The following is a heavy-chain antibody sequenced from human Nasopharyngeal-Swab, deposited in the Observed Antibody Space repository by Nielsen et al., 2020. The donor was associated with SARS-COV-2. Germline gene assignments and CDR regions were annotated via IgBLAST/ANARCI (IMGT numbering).Heavy chain of an antibody. CDR3: ARTAIEGGYYRGDAFDI. J-gene: IGHJ3*02. V-gene: IGHV5-51*01. CDR1: GYRFLSHW. D-gene: IGHD3-22*01. Sequence: GESLKISCKGSGYRFLSHWVGWVRQMPGKGLEWMGIIYPGDSDTRYSPSFQSQVTISADKSINTAYLQWSSLTASDTAVYYCARTAIEGGYYRGDAFDIWGQGTMVTVSS. CDR2: IYPGDSDT.